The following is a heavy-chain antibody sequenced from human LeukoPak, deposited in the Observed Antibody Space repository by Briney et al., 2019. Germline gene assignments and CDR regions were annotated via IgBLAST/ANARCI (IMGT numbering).Heavy chain of an antibody. CDR2: ISGSGGST. J-gene: IGHJ3*02. CDR3: ARDRSYVVVPAAKDAFDI. V-gene: IGHV3-23*01. D-gene: IGHD2-2*01. Sequence: GGSLRLSCAASGFTFSSYAMSWVRQAPGKGLEWVSAISGSGGSTYYADSVKGRFTISRDNSKNTLYLQMNSLRAEDTAVYYCARDRSYVVVPAAKDAFDIWGRGTMVTVSS. CDR1: GFTFSSYA.